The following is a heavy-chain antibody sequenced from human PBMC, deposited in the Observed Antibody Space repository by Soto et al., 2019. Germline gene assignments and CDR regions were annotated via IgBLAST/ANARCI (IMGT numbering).Heavy chain of an antibody. Sequence: ASVKVSCKASGYTFTSYAMHWVRQAPGQRLEWMGWINAGNGNTKYSQKFQGRVTITRDTSASTAYMELSSLRSEDTAVYYCASSSGLLSCAFYYYGMDVWGQGTTVTVAS. CDR1: GYTFTSYA. CDR3: ASSSGLLSCAFYYYGMDV. J-gene: IGHJ6*02. CDR2: INAGNGNT. V-gene: IGHV1-3*01. D-gene: IGHD6-25*01.